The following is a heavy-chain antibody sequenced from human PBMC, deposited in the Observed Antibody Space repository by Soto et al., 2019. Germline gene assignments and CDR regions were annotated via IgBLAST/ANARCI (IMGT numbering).Heavy chain of an antibody. D-gene: IGHD2-2*01. J-gene: IGHJ4*02. CDR1: GGSISSYY. CDR3: ARAKCSSTGCYSDY. Sequence: QVQLQESGPGLVKPSETLSLTCTVSGGSISSYYWSWIRQPPGKGLEWLGYIYYSGSNNYNPSLKSRVTISGDTSKNQFSRKLSSVTAADTAVYYCARAKCSSTGCYSDYWGQGTLVTVSS. V-gene: IGHV4-59*01. CDR2: IYYSGSN.